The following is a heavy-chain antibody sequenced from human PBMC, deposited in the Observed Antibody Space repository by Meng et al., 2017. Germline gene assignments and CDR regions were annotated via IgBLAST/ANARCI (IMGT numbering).Heavy chain of an antibody. D-gene: IGHD6-19*01. V-gene: IGHV3-30*04. J-gene: IGHJ4*02. CDR2: IWYDGSNK. Sequence: QVRLVESGGGVVLPGRSLRLSCAASGFTFSSYAMHWVRQAPGKGLEWVAVIWYDGSNKYYADSVKGRFTISRDNSKNTLYLQMNSLRAEDTAVYYCARSSGYLDYWGQGTLVTVSS. CDR1: GFTFSSYA. CDR3: ARSSGYLDY.